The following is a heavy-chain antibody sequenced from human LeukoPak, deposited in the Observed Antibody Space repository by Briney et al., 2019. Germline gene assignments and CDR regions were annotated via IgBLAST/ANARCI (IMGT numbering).Heavy chain of an antibody. CDR1: GFTFSVYA. Sequence: SGGSLRRSCAASGFTFSVYAMNWVRQAPGKGLEWVSSISTSSSYIYYADSVKGRFTITRDNARNSLYLQMNSPRGGDTAVYYCARDRYCGGDCPSPSNWFDPWGQGTMVTVSS. CDR3: ARDRYCGGDCPSPSNWFDP. D-gene: IGHD2-21*02. CDR2: ISTSSSYI. V-gene: IGHV3-21*01. J-gene: IGHJ5*02.